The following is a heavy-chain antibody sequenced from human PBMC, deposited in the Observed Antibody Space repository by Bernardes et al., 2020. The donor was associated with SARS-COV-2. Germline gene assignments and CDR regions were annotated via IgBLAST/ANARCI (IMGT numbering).Heavy chain of an antibody. D-gene: IGHD2-2*01. J-gene: IGHJ5*02. CDR1: GFSLSTSGVG. V-gene: IGHV2-5*02. CDR3: AHRPAVDMVVVPAAATWFDP. CDR2: IYWDDDK. Sequence: SGPTLVKPTQTLTLTCTFSGFSLSTSGVGVGWIRQPPAKALEWLDPIYWDDDKRYSPSMKSRLTITKHTSKNQVVLTMTNMVPVDTATYYCAHRPAVDMVVVPAAATWFDPWGQGTLVTVSS.